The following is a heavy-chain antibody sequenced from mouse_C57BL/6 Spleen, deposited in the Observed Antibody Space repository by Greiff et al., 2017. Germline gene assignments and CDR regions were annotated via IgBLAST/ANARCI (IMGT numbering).Heavy chain of an antibody. CDR3: ARGYSSGYLYFDY. D-gene: IGHD3-2*02. CDR2: IDPSDSET. J-gene: IGHJ2*01. V-gene: IGHV1-52*01. Sequence: QVQLKQPGAELVRPGSSVKLSCKASGYTFTSYWMHWVKQRPIQGLEWIGNIDPSDSETHYNQKFKDKATLTVDKSSSTAYMQLSSLTSEDSAVYYCARGYSSGYLYFDYWGQGTTLTVSS. CDR1: GYTFTSYW.